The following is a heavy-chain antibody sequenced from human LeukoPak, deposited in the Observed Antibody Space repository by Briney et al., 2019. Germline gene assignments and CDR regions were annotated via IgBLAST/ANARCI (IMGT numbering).Heavy chain of an antibody. D-gene: IGHD2-15*01. CDR3: ARLTDIVVVAYYYYYMDV. CDR1: GFTFSSYS. J-gene: IGHJ6*03. V-gene: IGHV3-21*01. CDR2: ISYSSNYI. Sequence: GGSLRLSCAASGFTFSSYSMNWVRQAPGKGLEWVSSISYSSNYISYADSVKGRFTISRDNAKNSLYLQMNSLRAEDTAVYYCARLTDIVVVAYYYYYMDVWGKGTTVTVSS.